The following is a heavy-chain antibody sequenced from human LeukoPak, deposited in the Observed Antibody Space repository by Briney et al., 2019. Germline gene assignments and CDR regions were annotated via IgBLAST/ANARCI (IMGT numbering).Heavy chain of an antibody. CDR2: INSDGSST. Sequence: GGSLRLSCAASGFTFSSCWMHWVRQAPGKGLVWVSRINSDGSSTSYADSVKGRFTISRDNAKNTLYLQMNNLRAEDTAVYYCARGSGWFYFDYWGQGTLVTVSS. J-gene: IGHJ4*02. CDR3: ARGSGWFYFDY. V-gene: IGHV3-74*01. D-gene: IGHD6-19*01. CDR1: GFTFSSCW.